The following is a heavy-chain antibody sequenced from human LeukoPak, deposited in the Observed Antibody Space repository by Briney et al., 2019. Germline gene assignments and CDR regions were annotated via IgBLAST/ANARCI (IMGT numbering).Heavy chain of an antibody. J-gene: IGHJ4*02. Sequence: SETLSLTCTVSGYSISTGHFWCCLRQPPGKGLGWIGITYHSGNFHYDPSLKSRFIVSVETSKNQYSLQLTLVTAADTAVYFCARESTGDSRGWALYWGEGTRVTVS. V-gene: IGHV4-38-2*02. CDR2: TYHSGNF. CDR3: ARESTGDSRGWALY. D-gene: IGHD6-19*01. CDR1: GYSISTGHF.